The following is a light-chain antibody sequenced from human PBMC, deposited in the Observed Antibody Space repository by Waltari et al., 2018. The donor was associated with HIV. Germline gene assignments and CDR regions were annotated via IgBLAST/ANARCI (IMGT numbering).Light chain of an antibody. J-gene: IGLJ3*02. CDR1: SGDVDGSKY. CDR2: EVS. CDR3: TSDAVNMNWV. Sequence: QSALTQPPSASGSPALSITITRTGTSGDVDGSKYVYWYQQFPGTAPIVLISEVSKRPSGVPSRFSGCKSSNTASLTVSRLQAEDDADYCCTSDAVNMNWVFGGGTKLTVL. V-gene: IGLV2-8*01.